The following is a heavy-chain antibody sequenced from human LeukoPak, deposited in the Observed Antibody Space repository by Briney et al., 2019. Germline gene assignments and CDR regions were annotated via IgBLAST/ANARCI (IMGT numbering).Heavy chain of an antibody. CDR1: GGSFSGYY. D-gene: IGHD5-24*01. CDR3: ARGADGYKGRFDY. Sequence: SETLSLTCAVYGGSFSGYYWSWIRQPPGKGLEWIGEINHSGSTNYNPSLKSRVTISVDTSKNQFSPKLSSVTAPDTAVYYCARGADGYKGRFDYWGQGTLVTVSS. CDR2: INHSGST. J-gene: IGHJ4*02. V-gene: IGHV4-34*01.